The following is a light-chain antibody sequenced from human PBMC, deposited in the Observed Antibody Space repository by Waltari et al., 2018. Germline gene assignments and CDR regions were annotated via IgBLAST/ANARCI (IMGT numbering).Light chain of an antibody. Sequence: IVLTQSPVTLSVSPGESVTLSCRASQSVRTNVAWYQQQPGQAPRLLIYGATKRATGIPARFSGTGSGTEFTLTISSLQSEDFAVYFCHHYNDWPPGTFGQGTKLDSK. J-gene: IGKJ2*02. CDR2: GAT. CDR1: QSVRTN. V-gene: IGKV3-15*01. CDR3: HHYNDWPPGT.